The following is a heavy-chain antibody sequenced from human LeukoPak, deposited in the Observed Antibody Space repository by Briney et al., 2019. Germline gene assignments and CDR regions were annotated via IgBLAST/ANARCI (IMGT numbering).Heavy chain of an antibody. J-gene: IGHJ4*02. CDR1: GYTFTSYD. CDR2: MNPNSGNT. D-gene: IGHD4-17*01. Sequence: ASVKVSCRASGYTFTSYDINWVRQATGQGLEWMGWMNPNSGNTGYAQKFQGRVTMTRNTSISTAYMELSSLRSEDTAVYYCARGYSVTTELRNDYWGQGTLVTVSS. CDR3: ARGYSVTTELRNDY. V-gene: IGHV1-8*01.